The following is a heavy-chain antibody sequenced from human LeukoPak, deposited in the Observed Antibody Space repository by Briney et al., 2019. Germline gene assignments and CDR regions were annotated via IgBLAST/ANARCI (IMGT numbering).Heavy chain of an antibody. V-gene: IGHV3-7*01. Sequence: GESLKISCAASGFTVSVYWMSWVRQPPGRGLEWVANIKNDGSEKYYVDSVKGPFTISRDNAKNSLYLQMNSLRAEDTAVYYCARVGTAEGTLEDYWGQGTLVTVSS. CDR2: IKNDGSEK. J-gene: IGHJ4*02. CDR3: ARVGTAEGTLEDY. D-gene: IGHD6-13*01. CDR1: GFTVSVYW.